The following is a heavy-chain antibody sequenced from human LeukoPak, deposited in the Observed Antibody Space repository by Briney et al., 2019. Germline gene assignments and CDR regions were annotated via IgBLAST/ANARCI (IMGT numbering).Heavy chain of an antibody. CDR1: GFTFNIYE. CDR2: ISSTGTTI. CDR3: ARLGGQYTSTSCQNWFDP. D-gene: IGHD2-2*01. V-gene: IGHV3-48*03. Sequence: GGSLRLSCAVSGFTFNIYEMNWVRQAPGRGLEWLSYISSTGTTIYYADSVKGRFTISRDNTKKSLYLEMSSLRAEDTAVYYCARLGGQYTSTSCQNWFDPWGQGTLVTVSS. J-gene: IGHJ5*02.